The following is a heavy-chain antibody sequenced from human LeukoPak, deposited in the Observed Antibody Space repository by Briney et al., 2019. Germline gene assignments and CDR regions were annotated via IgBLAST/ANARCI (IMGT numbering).Heavy chain of an antibody. CDR2: IIPIFGTA. J-gene: IGHJ3*02. CDR1: GGTFSSYA. CDR3: ARDIPDVDDAFDI. D-gene: IGHD2-21*01. Sequence: SVKVSCKASGGTFSSYAISWVRQAPGQGLEWMGGIIPIFGTANYAQKFQGRATITADESTSTAYMELSSLRSEDTAVYYCARDIPDVDDAFDIWGQGTMVTVSS. V-gene: IGHV1-69*01.